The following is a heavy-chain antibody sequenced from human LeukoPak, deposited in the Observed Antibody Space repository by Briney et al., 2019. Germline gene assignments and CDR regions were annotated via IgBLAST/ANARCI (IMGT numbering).Heavy chain of an antibody. V-gene: IGHV4-59*01. CDR1: GGSISSYY. Sequence: SETLSLTCTVSGGSISSYYWSWIRQPPGKGLEYIAYIYYSGYTNYNPSLKSRVTISVYTSKNQFSLQLSSVTAADTAIYYCARGHKAFDIWGRGTMVTVSS. CDR2: IYYSGYT. CDR3: ARGHKAFDI. J-gene: IGHJ3*02.